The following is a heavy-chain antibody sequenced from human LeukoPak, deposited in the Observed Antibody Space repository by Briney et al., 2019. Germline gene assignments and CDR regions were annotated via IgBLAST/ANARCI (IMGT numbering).Heavy chain of an antibody. V-gene: IGHV3-30*18. Sequence: GGSLRLSCAAYGFTFSRYGMHWVRQASGKGLEWVALISYDGSSKYYADSVKGRFTISRDNSKNTLYLQMNSLRPEDTAVYYCAKGDPYGSGSYPVDYWGQGTLVTVSS. J-gene: IGHJ4*02. CDR1: GFTFSRYG. D-gene: IGHD3-10*01. CDR2: ISYDGSSK. CDR3: AKGDPYGSGSYPVDY.